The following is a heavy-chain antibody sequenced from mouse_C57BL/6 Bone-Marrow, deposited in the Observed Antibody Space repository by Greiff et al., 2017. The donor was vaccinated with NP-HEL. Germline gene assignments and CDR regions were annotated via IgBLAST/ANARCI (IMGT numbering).Heavy chain of an antibody. CDR3: VRHGPYWYFDV. J-gene: IGHJ1*03. CDR2: IRSKSNNYAT. Sequence: EVQLVESGGGLVQPKGSLKLSCAASGFSFNTYAMNWVRQAPGKGLEWVARIRSKSNNYATYYADSVKDRFTISRDDSESMLYLQMNNLKTEDTAMYDCVRHGPYWYFDVWGTGTTVTVSS. CDR1: GFSFNTYA. V-gene: IGHV10-1*01.